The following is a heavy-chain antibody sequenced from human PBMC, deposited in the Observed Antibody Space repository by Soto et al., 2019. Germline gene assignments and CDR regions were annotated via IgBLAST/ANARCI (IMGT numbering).Heavy chain of an antibody. V-gene: IGHV5-51*01. CDR3: ARLAYDSSGYHFDY. J-gene: IGHJ4*02. CDR1: GYSFTSYW. CDR2: IYPGDSDT. Sequence: GESLKISCKGSGYSFTSYWIGWVRQMPGKGLEWMGIIYPGDSDTRYSPSFQGQVTISADKSISTAYLQWGSLKASDTAMHYCARLAYDSSGYHFDYWCQGTLVTVSS. D-gene: IGHD3-22*01.